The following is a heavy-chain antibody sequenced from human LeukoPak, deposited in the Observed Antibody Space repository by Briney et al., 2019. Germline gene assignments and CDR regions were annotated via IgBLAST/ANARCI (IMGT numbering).Heavy chain of an antibody. Sequence: PGWSLRLSCAASGFTFSSYWMHWVRQAPGKGLVWVSRINSDGSSTSYADSVKGRFTISRDNAKNTLYLQMNSLRAEDTAVYYCARASKDSSGYYFDYWGQGTLVTVSS. D-gene: IGHD3-22*01. CDR3: ARASKDSSGYYFDY. CDR2: INSDGSST. V-gene: IGHV3-74*01. CDR1: GFTFSSYW. J-gene: IGHJ4*02.